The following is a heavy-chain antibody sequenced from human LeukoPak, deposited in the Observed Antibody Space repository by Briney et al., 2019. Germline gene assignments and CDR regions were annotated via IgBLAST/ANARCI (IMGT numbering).Heavy chain of an antibody. J-gene: IGHJ4*02. V-gene: IGHV3-23*01. CDR2: ISGSGGST. D-gene: IGHD3-22*01. CDR1: GFTFSSYA. CDR3: ARDFYYDSSGYDY. Sequence: PGGSLRLSCAASGFTFSSYAMSWVRQAPGKGLEWVSAISGSGGSTYYADSVKGRFTISRDNSKSTLYLQMNSLRAEDTAVYYCARDFYYDSSGYDYWGQGTLVTVSS.